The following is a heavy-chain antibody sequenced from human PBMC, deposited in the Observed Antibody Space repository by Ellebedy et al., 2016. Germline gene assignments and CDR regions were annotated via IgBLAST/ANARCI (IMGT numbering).Heavy chain of an antibody. J-gene: IGHJ4*02. CDR1: GFTFSSYA. V-gene: IGHV3-30-3*01. D-gene: IGHD3-10*01. CDR3: ARGNGAYYGSGSDY. CDR2: ISYDGSNK. Sequence: GGSLRLSCAASGFTFSSYAMHWVRQAPGKGLEWVAVISYDGSNKYYADSVKGRFTISRDNSKNTLYLQMNSLRAEDTAVYYCARGNGAYYGSGSDYWGQGTLVTVSS.